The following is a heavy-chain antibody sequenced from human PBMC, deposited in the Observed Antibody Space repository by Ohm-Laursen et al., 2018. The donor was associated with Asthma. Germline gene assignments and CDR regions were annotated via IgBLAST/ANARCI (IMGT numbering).Heavy chain of an antibody. CDR1: GFTFSSYA. V-gene: IGHV3-30-3*01. CDR2: ISYDGSNK. CDR3: ARDGPPGANYDFWSGYYTGSGYYYGMDV. D-gene: IGHD3-3*01. J-gene: IGHJ6*02. Sequence: SLRLSCAAFGFTFSSYAMHWVRQAPGKGLEWVAVISYDGSNKYYADSVKGRFTISRDNSKNTLYLQMNSLRAEDTAVYYCARDGPPGANYDFWSGYYTGSGYYYGMDVWGQGTTVTVSS.